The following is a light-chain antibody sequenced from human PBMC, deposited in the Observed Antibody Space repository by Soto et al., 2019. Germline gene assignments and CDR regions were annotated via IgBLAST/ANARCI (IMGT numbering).Light chain of an antibody. J-gene: IGKJ4*01. V-gene: IGKV3-15*01. Sequence: EIVMTQSPATLSVSPGETATLSCRASQSVTFHLAWYQQKPGQGPRLLIYGAFTRATGSPARFSGSGSGTEFTITISSLQSEDFAVYYCQQYKKWPPLTFGGGTKVEIK. CDR2: GAF. CDR3: QQYKKWPPLT. CDR1: QSVTFH.